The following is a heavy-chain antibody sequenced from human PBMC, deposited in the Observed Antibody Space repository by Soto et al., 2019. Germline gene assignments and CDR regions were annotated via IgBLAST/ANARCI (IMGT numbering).Heavy chain of an antibody. V-gene: IGHV5-51*01. CDR2: IYPGDSDT. CDR3: ARHLHSNSVHITPVSPDY. J-gene: IGHJ4*02. Sequence: EVQLVQSGAEVKKPGESLKISCKTSGYSFRSYWIGWVRQMPGKGLEWMGIIYPGDSDTRYSPSLQGQVTISAEKSISTAYLQWSSLKASDTGMYYCARHLHSNSVHITPVSPDYWGQGTLVTVSS. D-gene: IGHD4-4*01. CDR1: GYSFRSYW.